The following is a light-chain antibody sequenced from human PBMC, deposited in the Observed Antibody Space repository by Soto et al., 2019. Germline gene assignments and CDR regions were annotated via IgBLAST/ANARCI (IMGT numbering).Light chain of an antibody. J-gene: IGKJ1*01. Sequence: DMQMAQSPSTLSASVGDRVTITCRASQSIGAWLAWYQQKPGRAPKLLIYMASTLESGVPSRFSGSGSGTEFTLTISSLQPDDFATYYCRHYNSYLETFGQGTRVEIK. V-gene: IGKV1-5*03. CDR3: RHYNSYLET. CDR1: QSIGAW. CDR2: MAS.